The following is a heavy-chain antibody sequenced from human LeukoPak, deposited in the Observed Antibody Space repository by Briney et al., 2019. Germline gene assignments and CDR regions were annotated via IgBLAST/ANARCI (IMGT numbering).Heavy chain of an antibody. CDR2: ISSTGGST. CDR3: AKDYGGTSMAFDY. J-gene: IGHJ4*02. D-gene: IGHD4-23*01. CDR1: GFTYSSYG. Sequence: GGSLRLSCAASGFTYSSYGMSWVRQAPGKGLEWVSGISSTGGSTYYADSVKGRFSISRDNSKNTLFLQMSSLRAEDTAVYYCAKDYGGTSMAFDYWGQGTLVTVSS. V-gene: IGHV3-23*01.